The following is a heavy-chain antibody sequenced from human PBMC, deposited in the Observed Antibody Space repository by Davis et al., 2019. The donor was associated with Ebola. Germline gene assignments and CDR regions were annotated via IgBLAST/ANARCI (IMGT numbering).Heavy chain of an antibody. V-gene: IGHV4-59*01. CDR3: ARRGYYYDSSGYYVGAFDI. J-gene: IGHJ3*02. CDR2: IYYSGNT. CDR1: GDSISSYY. D-gene: IGHD3-22*01. Sequence: SETLSLTCTVSGDSISSYYWSWIRQPPGKGLEWIANIYYSGNTNYSPSLKSRVTISVDTAKNQFSLKLSSVTAADTAVYYCARRGYYYDSSGYYVGAFDIWGQGTMVTVSS.